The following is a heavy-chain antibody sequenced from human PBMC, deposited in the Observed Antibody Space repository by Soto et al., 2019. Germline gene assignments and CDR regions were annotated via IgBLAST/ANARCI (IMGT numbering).Heavy chain of an antibody. CDR2: IYYSGST. Sequence: QVQLQESGPGLVKPSETLSLTCTVSGGSISSYYWSWIRQPPGKGLEWIGYIYYSGSTNYNPSLKSRVTISVDTSKNQVPLKLSAVTAADTAVYYCARGGVAAAGRFQHWGQGTLVTVSS. CDR3: ARGGVAAAGRFQH. V-gene: IGHV4-59*01. J-gene: IGHJ1*01. CDR1: GGSISSYY. D-gene: IGHD6-13*01.